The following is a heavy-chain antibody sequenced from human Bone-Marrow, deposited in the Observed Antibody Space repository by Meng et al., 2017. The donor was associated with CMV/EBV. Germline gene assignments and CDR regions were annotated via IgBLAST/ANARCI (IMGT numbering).Heavy chain of an antibody. CDR1: GFTFSDYY. J-gene: IGHJ4*02. CDR3: ARVIAAADYFDF. V-gene: IGHV3-7*04. CDR2: IKEDGSEK. Sequence: GESLKISCAASGFTFSDYYMSWIRQAPGKGLEWVANIKEDGSEKYYVDSVKGRFTISRDNAKISLYLQMNSLRAEDTAVYYCARVIAAADYFDFWGQGTLVTVSS. D-gene: IGHD6-13*01.